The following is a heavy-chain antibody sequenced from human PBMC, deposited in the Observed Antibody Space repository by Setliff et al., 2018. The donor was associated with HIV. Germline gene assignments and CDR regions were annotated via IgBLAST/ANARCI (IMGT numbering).Heavy chain of an antibody. CDR2: INPNSGGT. CDR1: GYTFTGYY. D-gene: IGHD5-18*01. J-gene: IGHJ4*02. Sequence: SVKVSCKASGYTFTGYYIHWVRQAPGQGLEWMGRINPNSGGTNYAQKFQGRVTMTRDTSISTAYMELSRLRSDDTAVYYCARTLPQYTNLFDYWGQGTLVTVSS. CDR3: ARTLPQYTNLFDY. V-gene: IGHV1-2*06.